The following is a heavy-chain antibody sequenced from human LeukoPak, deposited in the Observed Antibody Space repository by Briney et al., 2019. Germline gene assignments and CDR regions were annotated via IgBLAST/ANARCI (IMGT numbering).Heavy chain of an antibody. Sequence: GESLKISRKGSGYSFTSYWIGWVRQMPGKGLEWMGIIYPGDSDTRYSPSFQGQVTISADKSISTAYLQWSSLKASDTAMYYCASSQLWSRDYYYGMDVWGQGTTVTVSS. CDR1: GYSFTSYW. CDR2: IYPGDSDT. D-gene: IGHD5-18*01. V-gene: IGHV5-51*01. CDR3: ASSQLWSRDYYYGMDV. J-gene: IGHJ6*02.